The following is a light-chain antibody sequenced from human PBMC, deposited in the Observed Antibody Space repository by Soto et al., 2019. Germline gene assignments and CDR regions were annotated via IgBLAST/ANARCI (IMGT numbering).Light chain of an antibody. Sequence: EIMMTQSPATLSVSPGERATLSCRASQSVRNNLAWYQHKPGQVPRLLIYYASTRATGIPARFGGSGSGTEFTLTISSLQSEDVAVYYCQQYNNWPPITVGQGTRLEIK. V-gene: IGKV3-15*01. CDR1: QSVRNN. CDR2: YAS. J-gene: IGKJ5*01. CDR3: QQYNNWPPIT.